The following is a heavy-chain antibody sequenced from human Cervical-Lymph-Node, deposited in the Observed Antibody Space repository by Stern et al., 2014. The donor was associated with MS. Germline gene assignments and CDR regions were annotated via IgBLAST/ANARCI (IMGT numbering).Heavy chain of an antibody. CDR1: GGPIGSGTYY. J-gene: IGHJ6*02. CDR2: IYNSGST. V-gene: IGHV4-61*02. Sequence: QVQLQESGPGLVKPSQTLALTCTVSGGPIGSGTYYWSWIRQPAGKGLEWIGRIYNSGSTSYNPSLQSRVTLSLATSKNQFHLKLSSVTAADTAVYYCARDDAVGATRYHYAMDVWGQGTTVTVSS. D-gene: IGHD1-26*01. CDR3: ARDDAVGATRYHYAMDV.